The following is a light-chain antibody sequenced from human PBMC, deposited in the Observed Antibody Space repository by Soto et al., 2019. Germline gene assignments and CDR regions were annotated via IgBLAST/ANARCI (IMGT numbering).Light chain of an antibody. CDR2: RID. V-gene: IGLV1-47*01. J-gene: IGLJ2*01. CDR3: SARDDILSGVV. Sequence: QSVLTQPPSASGTPGQRVTISCSGSSSNIGSNHVYWYQQFPGMAPKLLMYRIDQRPTGVPDRFSGSKSGTSASLAISGLRSDDEADYYCSARDDILSGVVFGGGTKVTVL. CDR1: SSNIGSNH.